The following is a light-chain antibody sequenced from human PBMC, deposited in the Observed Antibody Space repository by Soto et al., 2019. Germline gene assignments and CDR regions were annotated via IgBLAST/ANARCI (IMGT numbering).Light chain of an antibody. V-gene: IGKV3-20*01. Sequence: EIVLTQSPGTLSLSPGERGTLSCRASQSVRNNYLAWYQQKPGQAPRLLIYGAISRATGIPDRFSGSGSGTDFTLTISRLEPEDFAVYYCQQYDSSPRTFGQGTKLEI. J-gene: IGKJ2*01. CDR1: QSVRNNY. CDR3: QQYDSSPRT. CDR2: GAI.